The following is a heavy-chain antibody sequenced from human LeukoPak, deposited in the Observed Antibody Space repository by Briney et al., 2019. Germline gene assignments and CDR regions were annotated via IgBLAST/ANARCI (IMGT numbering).Heavy chain of an antibody. J-gene: IGHJ4*02. D-gene: IGHD3-22*01. Sequence: KSSETLSLTCIVSGASNNSFYWSWLRQPPGKGLEWIGYTHPSGNSNYSPSLKSRVTISVDTSKNQFSLKLSSVTAADTAVYYCASSYYYDSSGYPYWGQGTLVTVSS. CDR3: ASSYYYDSSGYPY. CDR2: THPSGNS. V-gene: IGHV4-4*09. CDR1: GASNNSFY.